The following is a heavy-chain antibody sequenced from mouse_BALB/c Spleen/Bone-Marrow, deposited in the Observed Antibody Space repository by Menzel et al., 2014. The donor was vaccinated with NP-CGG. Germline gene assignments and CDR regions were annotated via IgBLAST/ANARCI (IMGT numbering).Heavy chain of an antibody. V-gene: IGHV1-69*02. J-gene: IGHJ1*01. CDR2: IGPSDSDT. Sequence: QVQLQQSGAELVKPGAPVKLSCKASGYSFTSYWMNWVKQRPGRGLEWIGWIGPSDSDTHYNQKFKDKATLTVDKSSSTAYNQLSSLTSEDSAVYYCARSHGYYPYWYFDDWGAGTTVTVSS. CDR1: GYSFTSYW. D-gene: IGHD2-3*01. CDR3: ARSHGYYPYWYFDD.